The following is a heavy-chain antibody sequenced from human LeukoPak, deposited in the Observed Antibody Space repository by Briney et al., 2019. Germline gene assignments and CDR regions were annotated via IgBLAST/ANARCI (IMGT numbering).Heavy chain of an antibody. CDR2: IYYSGTT. CDR3: ARDVHIYGNAFGV. CDR1: GGSISTYC. V-gene: IGHV4-59*01. D-gene: IGHD1-1*01. Sequence: SETLSLTCTVSGGSISTYCWNWIRQPPGKGLEWIGYIYYSGTTNYNPSLKSRVSMSVDTSKNQFSLKLSSVTAADTAVYYCARDVHIYGNAFGVWGQGTMVTVSS. J-gene: IGHJ3*01.